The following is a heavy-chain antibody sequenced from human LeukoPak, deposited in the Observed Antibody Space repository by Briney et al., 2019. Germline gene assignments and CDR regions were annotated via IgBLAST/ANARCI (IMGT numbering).Heavy chain of an antibody. CDR3: ARAPNDSSGYYYVCYYYYGMDV. D-gene: IGHD3-22*01. CDR1: GGSFSGYY. V-gene: IGHV4-34*01. J-gene: IGHJ6*02. Sequence: PSETLSLTCAVYGGSFSGYYWSWIRQPPGKGLEWIGEINHSGSTNYNPSLKSRVTISVDTSKNQFSLKLSSVTAADTAVYYCARAPNDSSGYYYVCYYYYGMDVWGQGTTVTVSS. CDR2: INHSGST.